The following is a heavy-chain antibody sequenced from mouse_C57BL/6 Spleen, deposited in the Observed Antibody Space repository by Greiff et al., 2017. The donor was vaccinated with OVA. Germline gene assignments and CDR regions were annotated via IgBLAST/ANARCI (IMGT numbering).Heavy chain of an antibody. CDR2: IYPGDGDT. V-gene: IGHV1-82*01. Sequence: VQLLQSGPELVKPGASVKISCKASGYAFSSSWMNWVKQRPGKGLEWIGRIYPGDGDTNYNGKYKGKATLTADKSSSTAYMQLSSLTSEDSAVYFCARWGDYFDYWGQGTTLTVSS. J-gene: IGHJ2*01. CDR1: GYAFSSSW. CDR3: ARWGDYFDY.